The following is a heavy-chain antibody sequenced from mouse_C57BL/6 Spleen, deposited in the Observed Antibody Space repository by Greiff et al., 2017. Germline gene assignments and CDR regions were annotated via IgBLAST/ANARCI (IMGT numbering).Heavy chain of an antibody. CDR1: GYTFTSYW. V-gene: IGHV1-55*01. Sequence: QVHVKQPGAELVKPGASVKMSCKASGYTFTSYWITWVKQRPGQGLEWIGDIYPGSGSTNYNEKFKSKATLTVDTSSSTAYMQLSSLTSEDSAVYYCARGYGTFYWYFDVWGTGTTVTVSS. CDR2: IYPGSGST. CDR3: ARGYGTFYWYFDV. J-gene: IGHJ1*03. D-gene: IGHD2-10*02.